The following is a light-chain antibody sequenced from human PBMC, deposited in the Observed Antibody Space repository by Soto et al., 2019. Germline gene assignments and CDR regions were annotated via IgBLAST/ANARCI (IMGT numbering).Light chain of an antibody. V-gene: IGKV1-5*01. CDR3: QQYDTYPLT. J-gene: IGKJ4*01. CDR2: DAS. CDR1: QSINNW. Sequence: DVQMTQSPSSLSASVGDRVTITCQASQSINNWLAWYQQKPGKAPKFLIYDASTLETGVPSRFSGSASGTEFTLTISGLQPEDVASYYCQQYDTYPLTFGGGTRVELK.